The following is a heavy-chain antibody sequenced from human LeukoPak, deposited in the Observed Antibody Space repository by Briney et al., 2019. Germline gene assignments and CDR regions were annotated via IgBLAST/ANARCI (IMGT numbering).Heavy chain of an antibody. Sequence: GGSLRLSCAASGFTFSNYWMSWVRQAPGKGLEWVAHINKDGSEIYYVDSVKGRFTISRDNAKSSLSLQMNSLRAEDTAVYYCARERFGEPVDYWGQGTLVTVSS. V-gene: IGHV3-7*01. J-gene: IGHJ4*02. CDR3: ARERFGEPVDY. CDR1: GFTFSNYW. CDR2: INKDGSEI. D-gene: IGHD3-10*01.